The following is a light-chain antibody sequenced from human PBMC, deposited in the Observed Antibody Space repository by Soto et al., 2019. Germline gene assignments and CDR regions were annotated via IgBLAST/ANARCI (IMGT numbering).Light chain of an antibody. Sequence: EMVMTQSPATLSVSPGERATLSCRASQSVSSRYLAWYQQKPGQAPRLLIYGASTRATGIPARFSGSGSGTEFTLTISSLQSEDFAGYYCQQYNNWPQTFDQGTKLEIK. CDR3: QQYNNWPQT. CDR2: GAS. V-gene: IGKV3-15*01. CDR1: QSVSSRY. J-gene: IGKJ2*01.